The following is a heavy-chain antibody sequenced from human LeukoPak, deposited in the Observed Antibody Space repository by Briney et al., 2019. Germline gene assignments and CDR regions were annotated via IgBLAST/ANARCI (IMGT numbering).Heavy chain of an antibody. V-gene: IGHV4-59*08. Sequence: NPSETLSLTCTVSGGSISSYYWSWIRQPPGKGPEWIGYIYYSGSTDYNPSLKSRVTISVDTSKNQFSLKLSSVTAADTAVYYCARQGDYVYYFDYWGQGTLVTVSS. CDR1: GGSISSYY. D-gene: IGHD4-17*01. CDR3: ARQGDYVYYFDY. CDR2: IYYSGST. J-gene: IGHJ4*02.